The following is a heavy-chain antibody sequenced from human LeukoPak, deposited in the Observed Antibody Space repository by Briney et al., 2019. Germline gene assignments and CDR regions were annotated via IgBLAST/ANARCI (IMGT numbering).Heavy chain of an antibody. CDR1: GGSISSYY. J-gene: IGHJ3*02. CDR3: ARRNDFWSGRYTDAFDI. V-gene: IGHV4-59*01. D-gene: IGHD3-3*01. CDR2: IYYSGST. Sequence: SGTLSLTCTVSGGSISSYYWSWIRQPPGKGLEWIGYIYYSGSTNYNPSLKSRVTISVDTSKNQFSLKLSSVTAADTAVYYCARRNDFWSGRYTDAFDIWGQGTMVTVSS.